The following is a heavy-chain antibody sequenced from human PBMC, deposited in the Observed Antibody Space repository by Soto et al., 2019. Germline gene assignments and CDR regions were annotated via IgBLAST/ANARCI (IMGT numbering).Heavy chain of an antibody. Sequence: QVQLVESGGGVVQPGQSLRLSCAASGFTFTSYALHWVRQAPGQGLEWVAVISYEGSVTYYADSVKGRFTVSRDNSNHILYLQMISLRVEDSAVYFCARVLRKSSGWYKDYYYGMDVWGQGTTVFVSS. CDR3: ARVLRKSSGWYKDYYYGMDV. V-gene: IGHV3-30*04. J-gene: IGHJ6*02. CDR1: GFTFTSYA. D-gene: IGHD6-13*01. CDR2: ISYEGSVT.